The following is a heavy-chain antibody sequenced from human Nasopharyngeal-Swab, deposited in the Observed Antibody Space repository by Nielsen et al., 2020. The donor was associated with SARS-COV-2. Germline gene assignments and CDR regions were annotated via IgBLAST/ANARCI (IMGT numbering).Heavy chain of an antibody. J-gene: IGHJ5*02. CDR3: ASQPSNWFDP. CDR2: IYYSGSP. Sequence: SETLSLTCTVSGGSISSSSYYWGWIRQPPGKGLEWIGSIYYSGSPYYNPSLKSRVTISVDTSKNQFSLKLSSVTAADTAVYYCASQPSNWFDPWGQGTLVTVSS. CDR1: GGSISSSSYY. V-gene: IGHV4-39*01.